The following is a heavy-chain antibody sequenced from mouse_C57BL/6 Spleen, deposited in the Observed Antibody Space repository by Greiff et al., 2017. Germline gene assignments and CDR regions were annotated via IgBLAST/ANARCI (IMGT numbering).Heavy chain of an antibody. J-gene: IGHJ4*01. V-gene: IGHV1-58*01. Sequence: EVPVVESGAELVRPGSSVKMSCKTSGYTFTSYGINWVKQRPGQGLEWIGYIYIGNGYTEYNEKFKGKATLTSDTASSTAYMQLSSLTSEDSAIYFCARSATVVADYAMDYWGQGTSVTVSS. CDR2: IYIGNGYT. CDR1: GYTFTSYG. D-gene: IGHD1-1*01. CDR3: ARSATVVADYAMDY.